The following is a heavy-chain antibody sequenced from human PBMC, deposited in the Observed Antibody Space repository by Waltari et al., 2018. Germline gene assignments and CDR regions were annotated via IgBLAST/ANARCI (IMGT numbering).Heavy chain of an antibody. CDR1: GYTFTSYS. D-gene: IGHD2-21*01. CDR2: INPASWTK. CDR3: ARDTGALWMDV. V-gene: IGHV1-46*01. J-gene: IGHJ6*02. Sequence: QVQLVQSGAEVKKPGAAVKVSCKASGYTFTSYSMHWVRQRRGQGLEGMGIINPASWTKSEAQNLQGRVTMTRDTATSTGYMELSSLRSEDTAVYYCARDTGALWMDVWGQGTTVTVSS.